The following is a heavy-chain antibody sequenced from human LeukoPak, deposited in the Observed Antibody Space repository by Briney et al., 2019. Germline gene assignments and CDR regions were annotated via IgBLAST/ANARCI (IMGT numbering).Heavy chain of an antibody. CDR3: VKGSGGKRGYSGYDDC. V-gene: IGHV3-23*01. CDR2: ISGSGGST. D-gene: IGHD5-12*01. CDR1: GFTFSSYA. J-gene: IGHJ4*02. Sequence: PGGSLRLSCAASGFTFSSYAMSWVRQAPGKGLEWVSAISGSGGSTYYADSVKGRFTISRDNSKNTLYLQMNSLRAEDTAVYYCVKGSGGKRGYSGYDDCWGQGTLVTVSS.